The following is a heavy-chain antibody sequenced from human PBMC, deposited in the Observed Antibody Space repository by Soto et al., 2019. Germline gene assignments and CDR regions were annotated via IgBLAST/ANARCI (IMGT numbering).Heavy chain of an antibody. CDR1: GFSFNNYY. D-gene: IGHD6-19*01. V-gene: IGHV3-74*01. CDR2: INGEGTIT. Sequence: EVQLVESGGGLVQPGESLRLSCAASGFSFNNYYMHWVRQAPGTGLVWVSRINGEGTITSYADSVKGRFTISRDNAKNTLYLQMNSLRAEDAAVYYWTRGGAVAAVDIWGQGTMVTVSS. J-gene: IGHJ3*02. CDR3: TRGGAVAAVDI.